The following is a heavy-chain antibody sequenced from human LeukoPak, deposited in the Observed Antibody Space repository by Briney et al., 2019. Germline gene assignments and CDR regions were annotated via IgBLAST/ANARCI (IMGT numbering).Heavy chain of an antibody. CDR2: IYYSGST. J-gene: IGHJ3*02. CDR1: GGSISSSSYY. Sequence: SETLSLTCTVSGGSISSSSYYWGWIRQPPGKGLEWIGSIYYSGSTYYNPSLKSRVTISVDTSKNQFSLKLSSVTAAGTAVYYCARDLGVDIVLMVYVPQGAFDIWGQGTMVTVSS. D-gene: IGHD2-8*01. CDR3: ARDLGVDIVLMVYVPQGAFDI. V-gene: IGHV4-39*07.